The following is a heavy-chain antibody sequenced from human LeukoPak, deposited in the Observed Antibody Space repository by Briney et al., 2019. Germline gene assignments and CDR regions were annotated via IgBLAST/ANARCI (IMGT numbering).Heavy chain of an antibody. CDR2: IKPDGSEK. J-gene: IGHJ4*02. V-gene: IGHV3-7*01. CDR1: EFTVSSQW. D-gene: IGHD6-13*01. CDR3: ASERPSSSWYDY. Sequence: GGSLGLSCAASEFTVSSQWMTWVRQAPGKGLEWVANIKPDGSEKYYAASVRGRFTISRDNAKKALYLQMNSLRVEDTAVHYCASERPSSSWYDYWGQGTLVTVSS.